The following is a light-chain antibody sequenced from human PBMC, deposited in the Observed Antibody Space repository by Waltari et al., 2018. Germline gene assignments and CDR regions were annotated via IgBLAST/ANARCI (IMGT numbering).Light chain of an antibody. V-gene: IGKV3-11*01. CDR1: QSVSRF. Sequence: EIVLTQSPATLFLSPGERATLSCRASQSVSRFLAWYQQRPGQAPRLLIYDASNRATGIPARFSGSGSGTDFTLTISSLEPEDFAVYYCQQRSKWPGTFGQGTKVEIK. J-gene: IGKJ2*01. CDR2: DAS. CDR3: QQRSKWPGT.